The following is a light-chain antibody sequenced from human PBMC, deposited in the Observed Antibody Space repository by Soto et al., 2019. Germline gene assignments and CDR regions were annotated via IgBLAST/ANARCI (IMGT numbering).Light chain of an antibody. CDR1: SSDVGSYNY. Sequence: QSALTQPPSASGSPGQSVTISCTGTSSDVGSYNYVSWYQQHPGKAPKLMIYAVSKRPSGVPDRFSGSKSGNTASLTVSGLQAEDEADYYCSSYAGSNTWVFGGGTKLTVL. V-gene: IGLV2-8*01. CDR3: SSYAGSNTWV. J-gene: IGLJ3*02. CDR2: AVS.